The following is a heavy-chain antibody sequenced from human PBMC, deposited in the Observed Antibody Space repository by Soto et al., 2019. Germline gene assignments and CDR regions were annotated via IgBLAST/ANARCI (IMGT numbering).Heavy chain of an antibody. CDR1: GGIFSTYA. J-gene: IGHJ4*02. Sequence: QVQLVQSGAEVKKPGSSVKVSCKASGGIFSTYAISWLRQAPGQGLXXXXXXXPIFGTPNYAQKFQGRVTITADESTTTAYLEVTRLRADDTAVYYCARDRDDYGSGNYYNRIDFWGQGTLVTVSS. CDR3: ARDRDDYGSGNYYNRIDF. D-gene: IGHD3-10*01. V-gene: IGHV1-69*01. CDR2: XXPIFGTP.